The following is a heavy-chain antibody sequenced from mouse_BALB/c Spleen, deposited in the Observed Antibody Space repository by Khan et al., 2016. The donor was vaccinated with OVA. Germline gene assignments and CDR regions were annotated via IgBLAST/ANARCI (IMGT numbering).Heavy chain of an antibody. Sequence: EVELVESGGGLVEPGGSLKLSCAASGFTFSSFVMSWVRQTPEKRLEWVATISSAATYTYYPDSVKGRFTISRDNAKNTLHLQMHSLRSDDTAIYYCTNGNYGWFAYWGQGTLVTVST. J-gene: IGHJ3*01. CDR3: TNGNYGWFAY. CDR2: ISSAATYT. CDR1: GFTFSSFV. D-gene: IGHD2-1*01. V-gene: IGHV5-9-1*01.